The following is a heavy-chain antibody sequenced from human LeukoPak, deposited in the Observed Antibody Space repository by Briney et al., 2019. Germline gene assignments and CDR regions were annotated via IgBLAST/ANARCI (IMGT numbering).Heavy chain of an antibody. V-gene: IGHV3-30-3*01. CDR3: ARSGYDKDAFDI. CDR2: ISYDGSNK. CDR1: GFTFSSYA. D-gene: IGHD3-22*01. J-gene: IGHJ3*02. Sequence: PGGSLRLSCAASGFTFSSYAMHWVRQAPGKGLEWVAVISYDGSNKYYADSVRGQFTISRDNSKNTLYLQMNSLRAEDTAVYYCARSGYDKDAFDIWGQGTMVTVSS.